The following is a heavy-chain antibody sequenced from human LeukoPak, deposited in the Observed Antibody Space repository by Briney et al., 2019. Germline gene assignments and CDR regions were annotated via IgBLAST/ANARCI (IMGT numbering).Heavy chain of an antibody. CDR2: VSSSSTYI. Sequence: PGGSLRLSCAASGFTFSSYNMNWVRQAPGKGLEWVSSVSSSSTYIYYADSVKGRFTISRDNAKNSLYLQMNSLRAEDTAVYYCARVRYTSSWYYFDSWGQGTLVTVSS. J-gene: IGHJ4*02. CDR1: GFTFSSYN. V-gene: IGHV3-21*01. CDR3: ARVRYTSSWYYFDS. D-gene: IGHD6-13*01.